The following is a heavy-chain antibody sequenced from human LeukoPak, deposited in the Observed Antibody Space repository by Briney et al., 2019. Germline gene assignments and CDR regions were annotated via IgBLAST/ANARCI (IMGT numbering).Heavy chain of an antibody. CDR1: GFTFSSYS. J-gene: IGHJ4*02. V-gene: IGHV3-21*01. Sequence: GGSQRLSCAASGFTFSSYSMTWVRQAPGKGLEWVSIISSGSSAIFSADALKGRFTISRDDAKNLLYLDMNSLRAEDTAVYYCARGHTAVTRHFDFWGQGTLVTVSS. CDR3: ARGHTAVTRHFDF. CDR2: ISSGSSAI. D-gene: IGHD4-17*01.